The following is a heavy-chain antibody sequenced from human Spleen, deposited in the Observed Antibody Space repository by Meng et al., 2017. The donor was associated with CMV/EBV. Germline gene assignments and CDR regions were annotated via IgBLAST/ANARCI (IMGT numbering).Heavy chain of an antibody. CDR1: GYTFTSYD. D-gene: IGHD5-18*01. CDR3: ARALPTAMVLSMDV. J-gene: IGHJ6*02. CDR2: MNPNSGYT. V-gene: IGHV1-8*01. Sequence: ASVKVSCKASGYTFTSYDINWVRQATGQGLEWMGWMNPNSGYTGYAQKFQGRVTMTRNTSIRTAYMELSSLRSEDTAVYYCARALPTAMVLSMDVWGQGTTVTVSS.